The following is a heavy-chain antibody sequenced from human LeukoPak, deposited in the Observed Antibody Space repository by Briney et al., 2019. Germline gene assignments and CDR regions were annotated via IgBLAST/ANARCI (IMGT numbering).Heavy chain of an antibody. CDR1: GFTVSSNY. CDR3: PKAASGGLVRYYFDY. CDR2: IYSGGST. D-gene: IGHD3/OR15-3a*01. Sequence: GGSLRLSCAASGFTVSSNYMSWVRQAPGKGLEWVSLIYSGGSTHYADSVKGRFTISRDNSKNTLYLQMNSLRAEDTAVYYCPKAASGGLVRYYFDYWGQGTLVTVSS. J-gene: IGHJ4*02. V-gene: IGHV3-53*01.